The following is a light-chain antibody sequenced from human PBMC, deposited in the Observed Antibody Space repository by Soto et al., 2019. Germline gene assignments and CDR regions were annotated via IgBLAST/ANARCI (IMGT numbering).Light chain of an antibody. CDR2: DAS. CDR1: QSISSW. CDR3: QQYNSYWT. V-gene: IGKV1-5*01. J-gene: IGKJ1*01. Sequence: DIQMTQSPSTLSASVGDRVTITCRASQSISSWLAWYQQKPGKAPELLIYDASSLQGGVPSRFSGSGSGTEFTLTISSLQPDDFATYYFQQYNSYWTFGQGTKVEIK.